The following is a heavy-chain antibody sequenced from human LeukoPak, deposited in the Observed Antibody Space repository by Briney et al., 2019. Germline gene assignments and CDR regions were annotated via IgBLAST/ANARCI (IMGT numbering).Heavy chain of an antibody. V-gene: IGHV3-9*01. J-gene: IGHJ4*02. Sequence: PGGSLRLSCAASGFTLDDYAMHWVRQAPGKGLEWVSGISWNSGSIGYADSVKGRFTISRDNAKNSLYLQMNSLRAEDTALYYCAKVRGYSYGSPFDYWGQGTLVTVSS. CDR3: AKVRGYSYGSPFDY. CDR1: GFTLDDYA. CDR2: ISWNSGSI. D-gene: IGHD5-18*01.